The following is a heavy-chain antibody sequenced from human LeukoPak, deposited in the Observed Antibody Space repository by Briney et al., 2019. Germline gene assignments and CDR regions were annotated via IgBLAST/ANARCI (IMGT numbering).Heavy chain of an antibody. CDR1: GFDFSSNW. V-gene: IGHV3-74*01. D-gene: IGHD3-3*01. J-gene: IGHJ4*02. CDR3: AKDHYWSIDY. Sequence: GGSLRLSCAASGFDFSSNWMHWVRHAPGQGLVWVSRIKGDGISTNYADSVKGRFTISRDIAKNTLYLQMNSLRAEDTGVYYCAKDHYWSIDYWGRGTPVTVSS. CDR2: IKGDGIST.